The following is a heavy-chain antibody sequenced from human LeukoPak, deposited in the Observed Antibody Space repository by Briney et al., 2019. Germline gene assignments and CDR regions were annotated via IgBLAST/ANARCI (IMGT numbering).Heavy chain of an antibody. J-gene: IGHJ3*02. CDR1: GFTFSNFW. CDR2: IKQDGRGK. CDR3: GRGGGALDM. V-gene: IGHV3-7*05. D-gene: IGHD3-16*01. Sequence: GGSLRLSCAASGFTFSNFWMSWVRQAPGKGLEWVANIKQDGRGKYYVDSVKGRFTISRDNAKNSLYLQVSSLRVDDTAVYYCGRGGGALDMWGQGTMVTVSS.